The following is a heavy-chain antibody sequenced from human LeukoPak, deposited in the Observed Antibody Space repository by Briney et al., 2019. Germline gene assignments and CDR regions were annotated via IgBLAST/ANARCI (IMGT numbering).Heavy chain of an antibody. CDR1: GYTFTSYG. CDR3: ARDESDTAMVPNPSPFDY. Sequence: GASVKVSCKASGYTFTSYGISWVRQAPGQGLEWMGWISAYNGNTNYAQKLQGRVTMTTDTSTSTAYMELRSLRSDDTAVYYCARDESDTAMVPNPSPFDYWGQGTLVTVSS. J-gene: IGHJ4*02. CDR2: ISAYNGNT. V-gene: IGHV1-18*01. D-gene: IGHD5-18*01.